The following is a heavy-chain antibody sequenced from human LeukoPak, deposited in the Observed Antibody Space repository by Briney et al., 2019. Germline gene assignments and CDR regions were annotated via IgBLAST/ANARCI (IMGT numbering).Heavy chain of an antibody. J-gene: IGHJ6*03. CDR2: ISSTGGTA. CDR3: AKNGDRGAYCSGGSCYPYYYHNMDV. D-gene: IGHD2-15*01. CDR1: GFTFSSLG. Sequence: GGTLRLSCAASGFTFSSLGMSWVRQAPGKGLEWVSAISSTGGTAYYADSVKGRFTISRDNSKNTLYLQMNSLRAEDTSIYYCAKNGDRGAYCSGGSCYPYYYHNMDVWGKGTTVTISS. V-gene: IGHV3-23*01.